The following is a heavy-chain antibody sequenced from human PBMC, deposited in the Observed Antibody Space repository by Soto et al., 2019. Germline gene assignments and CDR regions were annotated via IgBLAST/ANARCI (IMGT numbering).Heavy chain of an antibody. J-gene: IGHJ5*01. V-gene: IGHV3-48*02. CDR1: AFSFSTYD. D-gene: IGHD4-4*01. CDR2: MSRSSNTI. Sequence: EVQLVESGGGLVQPGGSLRLSCAASAFSFSTYDMSCVRQAPVKGLEWISFMSRSSNTIYYAESVKGRFTISRDNAKNSMYLQMNSRRDEDTALYSCARDSSYAFYWFDSWGQGTLVTVS. CDR3: ARDSSYAFYWFDS.